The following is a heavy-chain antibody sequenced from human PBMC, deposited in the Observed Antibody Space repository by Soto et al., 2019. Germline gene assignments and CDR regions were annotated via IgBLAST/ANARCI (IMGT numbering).Heavy chain of an antibody. CDR3: AGFSGWFIENYYYYMDV. J-gene: IGHJ6*03. CDR2: IIPILGIA. D-gene: IGHD2-8*01. CDR1: GGTFSSYT. V-gene: IGHV1-69*02. Sequence: QVQLVQSGAEVKKPGSSVKVSCKASGGTFSSYTISWVRQAPGQGLEWMGRIIPILGIANYAQKFQGRVTITADKSTSTAYMELSSLRSEDTAVYYCAGFSGWFIENYYYYMDVWGKGTTVTVSS.